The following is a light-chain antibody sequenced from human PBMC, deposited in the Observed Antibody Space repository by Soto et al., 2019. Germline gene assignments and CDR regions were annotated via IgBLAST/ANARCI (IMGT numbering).Light chain of an antibody. V-gene: IGKV3-20*01. Sequence: EIVLTQSPGTLSLSPGERVTLSCRASQSVSSSYLAWYQQKPGQAPRLLIYGASSRATGIPDRFSGSGSGTDFTLTISRLEPEDFAVYYCQQCGSSPPYTFGQGTKLDIK. CDR2: GAS. CDR1: QSVSSSY. CDR3: QQCGSSPPYT. J-gene: IGKJ2*01.